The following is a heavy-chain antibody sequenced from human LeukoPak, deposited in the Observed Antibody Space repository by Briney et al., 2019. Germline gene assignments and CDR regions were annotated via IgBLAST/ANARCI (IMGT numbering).Heavy chain of an antibody. V-gene: IGHV3-23*01. J-gene: IGHJ4*02. CDR1: GFTFSSYA. D-gene: IGHD3-10*01. Sequence: PGGSLRLSCAASGFTFSSYAMSWVRQAPGKGLEWVSAISGSGGSTYYADSVKGRSTISRDNSKNTLYLQMNSLRAEDTAVYYCAKDLIWFGELLYYFDYWGQGTLVTVSS. CDR2: ISGSGGST. CDR3: AKDLIWFGELLYYFDY.